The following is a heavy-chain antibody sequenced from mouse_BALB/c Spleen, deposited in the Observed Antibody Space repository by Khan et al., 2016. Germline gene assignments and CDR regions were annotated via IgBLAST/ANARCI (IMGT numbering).Heavy chain of an antibody. Sequence: VQLQESGTELPRPGASVKLSCKASGYTFTDYYLHWVKQRTGQGLEWIGEIFPGSGSTYYNEKFKGKASLTADTSSSTADMQLSSLTSEDSEVYFCARSYYGYSAMDYWGHGASVTVSS. CDR3: ARSYYGYSAMDY. CDR2: IFPGSGST. CDR1: GYTFTDYY. D-gene: IGHD1-2*01. V-gene: IGHV1-77*01. J-gene: IGHJ4*01.